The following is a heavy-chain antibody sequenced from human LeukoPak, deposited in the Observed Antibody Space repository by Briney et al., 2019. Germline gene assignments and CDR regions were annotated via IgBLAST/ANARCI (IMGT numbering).Heavy chain of an antibody. D-gene: IGHD3-10*01. Sequence: SETLSLTCTVSGGSISSSSYYWGWIRQPPGKGLEWIGSIYYSGSTYYNPSLKSRVTISVDTSKNHFSLKLTSVTAADTAVYYCARVPGVVRGVTGPVYYYYMDVWGKGTTVTISS. CDR1: GGSISSSSYY. CDR3: ARVPGVVRGVTGPVYYYYMDV. CDR2: IYYSGST. V-gene: IGHV4-39*02. J-gene: IGHJ6*03.